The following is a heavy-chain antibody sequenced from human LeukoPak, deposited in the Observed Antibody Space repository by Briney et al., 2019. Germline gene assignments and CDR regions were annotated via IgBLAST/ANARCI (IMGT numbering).Heavy chain of an antibody. J-gene: IGHJ4*02. V-gene: IGHV4-59*11. D-gene: IGHD3-10*01. CDR2: IYYSGST. CDR1: GGSISSHY. Sequence: SETLSLTCTVSGGSISSHYWSWIRQPPGKGLEWIGYIYYSGSTNYNPSLKSRVTISVGTSKNQFSLKLSSVTAADTAVYCCARASYYGSGSYYFDYWGQGTLVTVSS. CDR3: ARASYYGSGSYYFDY.